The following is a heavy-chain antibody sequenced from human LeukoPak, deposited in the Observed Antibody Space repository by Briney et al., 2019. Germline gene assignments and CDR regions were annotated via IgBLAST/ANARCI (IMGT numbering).Heavy chain of an antibody. D-gene: IGHD6-19*01. CDR1: GGSISSYY. J-gene: IGHJ4*02. CDR3: ARGSGWYYY. Sequence: KPSETLSLTCTVSGGSISSYYWSWIRQPPGKGREWIGYIYYSGSTNYNPSLKSRVTISVDTSKNQFSLKLSSVTAADTAVYYCARGSGWYYYWGQGTLVTVSS. CDR2: IYYSGST. V-gene: IGHV4-59*01.